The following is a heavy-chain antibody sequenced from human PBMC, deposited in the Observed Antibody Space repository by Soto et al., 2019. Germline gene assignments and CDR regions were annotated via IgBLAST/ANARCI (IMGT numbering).Heavy chain of an antibody. J-gene: IGHJ5*02. Sequence: GESLKISCKGSGYSFTSYWIGWVRQMPGKGLEWMGIIYPGDSDTRYSPSFQGQVTISADKSISTAYLQWSSLKASDTAMYYCARNRRIAARPGDDWFDPWGQGTLVTVSS. V-gene: IGHV5-51*01. CDR3: ARNRRIAARPGDDWFDP. D-gene: IGHD6-6*01. CDR1: GYSFTSYW. CDR2: IYPGDSDT.